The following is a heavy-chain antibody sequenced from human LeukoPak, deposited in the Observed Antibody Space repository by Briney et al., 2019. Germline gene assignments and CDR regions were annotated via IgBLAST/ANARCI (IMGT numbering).Heavy chain of an antibody. J-gene: IGHJ4*02. D-gene: IGHD2-2*01. V-gene: IGHV3-23*01. Sequence: GGSLRLSCAASGFTFSSYGMSWVRQAPGKGLEWVSAISGSGGSTYYADSVKGRLTISRDNSKNTLYLQMNSLRAEDTAVYYCASLVSARGYYFDYWGQGTLVTVSS. CDR1: GFTFSSYG. CDR3: ASLVSARGYYFDY. CDR2: ISGSGGST.